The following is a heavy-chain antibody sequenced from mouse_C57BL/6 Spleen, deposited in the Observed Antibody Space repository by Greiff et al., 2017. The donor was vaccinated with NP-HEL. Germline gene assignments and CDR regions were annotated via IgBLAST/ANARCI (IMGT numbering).Heavy chain of an antibody. J-gene: IGHJ4*01. CDR1: GFTFSDAW. D-gene: IGHD2-5*01. CDR2: IRNKANNHAT. V-gene: IGHV6-6*01. CDR3: TRGSNYVFYAMDY. Sequence: EVQRVESGGGLVQPGGSMKLSCAASGFTFSDAWMDWVRQSPEKGLEWVAEIRNKANNHATYYAESVKGRFTISRDDSKSSVYLQMNSLRAEDTGIYYCTRGSNYVFYAMDYWGQGTSVTVSS.